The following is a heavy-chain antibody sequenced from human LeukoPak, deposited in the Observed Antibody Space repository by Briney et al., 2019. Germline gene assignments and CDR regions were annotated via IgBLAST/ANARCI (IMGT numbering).Heavy chain of an antibody. D-gene: IGHD6-13*01. V-gene: IGHV3-53*01. CDR3: ARDPGSSWPHYFDY. J-gene: IGHJ4*02. CDR1: GFTVSSNY. CDR2: IYSGGST. Sequence: GGSLRLSCAASGFTVSSNYMSWVRQAPGKGLEWVSVIYSGGSTYYADSVEGRFTISRDNSKNTLYLQMNNLRAEDTAVYYCARDPGSSWPHYFDYWGQGTLVTVSS.